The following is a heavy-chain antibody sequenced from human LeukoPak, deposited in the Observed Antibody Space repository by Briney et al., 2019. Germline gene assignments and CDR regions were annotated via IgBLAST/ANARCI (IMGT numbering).Heavy chain of an antibody. CDR1: GYTFTGYY. CDR3: ARDSKRIFGVVAKSYGMDV. J-gene: IGHJ6*02. Sequence: ASVKVSCKASGYTFTGYYMHWVRQAPGQGLEWMGWINPNSGGTNYAQKFQGRVTMTRDTSISTAYMELSRLGSDDTAVYYCARDSKRIFGVVAKSYGMDVWGQGTTVTVSS. CDR2: INPNSGGT. D-gene: IGHD3-3*01. V-gene: IGHV1-2*02.